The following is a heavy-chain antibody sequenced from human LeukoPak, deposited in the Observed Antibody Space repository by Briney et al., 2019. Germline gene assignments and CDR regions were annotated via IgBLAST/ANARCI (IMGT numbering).Heavy chain of an antibody. CDR2: IKQDGSEK. CDR3: TRADGYNRY. CDR1: GFTFSSYT. D-gene: IGHD5-24*01. J-gene: IGHJ4*02. V-gene: IGHV3-7*04. Sequence: GGSLRLSCAASGFTFSSYTMSWVRQAPGKGLEWVANIKQDGSEKHYVDSVKGRFTISRDNAKNSLYLQMNSLRAEDTAVYYCTRADGYNRYWGQGTLVTVSS.